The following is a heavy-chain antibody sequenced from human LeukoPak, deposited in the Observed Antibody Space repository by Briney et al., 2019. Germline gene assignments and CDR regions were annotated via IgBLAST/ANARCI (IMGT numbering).Heavy chain of an antibody. V-gene: IGHV4-34*01. J-gene: IGHJ4*02. Sequence: SETLSLTCAVYGSSFSGYYWIWIRQPPGKGLEWIGEINHSGSTNYNPSLKSRVTISVDTSKNQFSLKLSSVTAADTAVYYCARGPGAVTTYGYYFDYWGQGTLVTVSS. CDR2: INHSGST. CDR1: GSSFSGYY. D-gene: IGHD4-17*01. CDR3: ARGPGAVTTYGYYFDY.